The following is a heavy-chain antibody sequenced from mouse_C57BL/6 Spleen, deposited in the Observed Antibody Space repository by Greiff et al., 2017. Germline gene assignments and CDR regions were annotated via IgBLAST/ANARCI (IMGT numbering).Heavy chain of an antibody. Sequence: EVHLVESGGGLVQPGESLKLSCESNEYEFPSHDMSWVRKTPEKRLELVAAINSDGGSTYYPDTMERRFIISRDKTKRTLYLQMSSLRSEDTALDYCARQSRLLGDAMDYWGQGTSVTVSS. CDR3: ARQSRLLGDAMDY. CDR2: INSDGGST. D-gene: IGHD3-2*02. CDR1: EYEFPSHD. V-gene: IGHV5-2*01. J-gene: IGHJ4*01.